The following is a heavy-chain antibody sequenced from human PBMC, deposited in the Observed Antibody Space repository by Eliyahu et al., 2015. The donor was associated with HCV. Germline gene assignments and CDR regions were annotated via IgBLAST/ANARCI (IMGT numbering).Heavy chain of an antibody. Sequence: EVQLVESGGGLVKPGGSLRLSCAASGFTFSSYTMXXVRQGPGKGLEWVXSISSSSSYIYYADSXKGRFTISRDNANNSVYLQMNSLRAEDTAVYFCARGSTLTNLLVMVYTDPGGLDYWGQGTLVTVSS. CDR1: GFTFSSYT. J-gene: IGHJ4*02. D-gene: IGHD2-8*01. V-gene: IGHV3-21*01. CDR3: ARGSTLTNLLVMVYTDPGGLDY. CDR2: ISSSSSYI.